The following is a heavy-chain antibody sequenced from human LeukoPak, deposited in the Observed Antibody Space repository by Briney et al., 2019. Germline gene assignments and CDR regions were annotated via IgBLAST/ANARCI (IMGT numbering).Heavy chain of an antibody. V-gene: IGHV1-58*01. Sequence: SVKVSCKASGFTFTSSAVQWVRQARGQRLEWIGWIVIGSGNTNYAQKFQERVTITRDMSTSIAYMELSSLRSEDTAVYYCAADMHLLWFGELAFDYWGQGTLVTVSS. J-gene: IGHJ4*02. CDR1: GFTFTSSA. CDR2: IVIGSGNT. CDR3: AADMHLLWFGELAFDY. D-gene: IGHD3-10*01.